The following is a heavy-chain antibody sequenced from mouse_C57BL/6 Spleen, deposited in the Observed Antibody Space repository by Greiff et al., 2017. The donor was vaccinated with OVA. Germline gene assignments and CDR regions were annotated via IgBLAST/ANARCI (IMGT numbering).Heavy chain of an antibody. CDR2: ISYDGSN. J-gene: IGHJ3*01. Sequence: DVQLVESGPGLVKPSQSLSLTCSVTGYSITSGYYWNWIRQFPGNKLEWMGYISYDGSNNYNPSLKNRISITRDTSKNQFFLKLNSVTTEDTATYYCASYGYDRVFAYWGQGTLVTVSA. D-gene: IGHD2-2*01. CDR3: ASYGYDRVFAY. V-gene: IGHV3-6*01. CDR1: GYSITSGYY.